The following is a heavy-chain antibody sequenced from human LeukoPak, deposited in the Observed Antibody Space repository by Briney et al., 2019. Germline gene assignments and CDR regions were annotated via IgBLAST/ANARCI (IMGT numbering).Heavy chain of an antibody. V-gene: IGHV3-15*01. D-gene: IGHD2-2*01. CDR2: IKSKTDGGT. J-gene: IGHJ4*02. Sequence: GGSLRLSCAASGFTFSKTWMSWVRQAPGKGLEWVGRIKSKTDGGTDYAAPVKGRFTISRDDSKNTLYLQMNSLKTEDTAVYYCTTDPFQNIVVVPAAIIKMDYWGQGTLVTVAS. CDR3: TTDPFQNIVVVPAAIIKMDY. CDR1: GFTFSKTW.